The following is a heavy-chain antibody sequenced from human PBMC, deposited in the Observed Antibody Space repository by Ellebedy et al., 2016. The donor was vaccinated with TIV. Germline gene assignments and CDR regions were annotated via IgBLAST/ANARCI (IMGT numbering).Heavy chain of an antibody. D-gene: IGHD2-15*01. Sequence: PGGSLRLSCAASGFTFSRYAMSWVRQAPGKGLEWVSSISASGGSTYYTDSVKGRFTISRDNSKNTLFLRMNSLRAEDTAVYYCAAAHYYFYGKDVWGQGTRVTVSS. V-gene: IGHV3-23*01. CDR2: ISASGGST. J-gene: IGHJ6*02. CDR3: AAAHYYFYGKDV. CDR1: GFTFSRYA.